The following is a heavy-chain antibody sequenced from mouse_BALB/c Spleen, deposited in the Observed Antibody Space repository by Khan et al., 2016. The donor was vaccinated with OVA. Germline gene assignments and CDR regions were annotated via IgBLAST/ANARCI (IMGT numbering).Heavy chain of an antibody. CDR2: IYPGNSDT. CDR3: TRSYDSYYFDY. D-gene: IGHD2-4*01. J-gene: IGHJ2*01. V-gene: IGHV1-5*01. CDR1: GYSFTSYW. Sequence: VQLQQSVTVLARPGASVKMSCKASGYSFTSYWMHWVKQRPGQGLEWIGAIYPGNSDTRYNQKFKGKAKLTAVTSASTAYMELSSLTNEDSAVYYCTRSYDSYYFDYWGQGTTLTVSS.